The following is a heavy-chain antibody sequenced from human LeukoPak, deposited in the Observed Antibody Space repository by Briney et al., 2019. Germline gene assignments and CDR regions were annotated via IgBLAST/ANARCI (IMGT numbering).Heavy chain of an antibody. CDR1: GGSISSGSYY. CDR2: IYTSGST. J-gene: IGHJ4*02. CDR3: ARENYDYVWGSYRPTH. Sequence: PSQTLSLTCTVSGGSISSGSYYWSWIRQPAGKGLEWIGRIYTSGSTYYNPSLKSRVTISVDTSKNQFSLKLSSVTAADTAVYYCARENYDYVWGSYRPTHWGQGTLVTVSS. D-gene: IGHD3-16*02. V-gene: IGHV4-61*02.